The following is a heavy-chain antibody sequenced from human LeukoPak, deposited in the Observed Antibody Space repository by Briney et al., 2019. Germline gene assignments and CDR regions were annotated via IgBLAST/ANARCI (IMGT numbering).Heavy chain of an antibody. D-gene: IGHD3-3*01. V-gene: IGHV4-34*01. Sequence: SETLSLTCAVYGGSFGGYYWSWIRQPPGKGLEWIGEINHSGSTNYNPSLKSRVTISVDTSKNQFSLKLSSVTAADTAVYYCARSSGFLEWLNYGMDVWGQGTTVTVSS. CDR1: GGSFGGYY. J-gene: IGHJ6*02. CDR3: ARSSGFLEWLNYGMDV. CDR2: INHSGST.